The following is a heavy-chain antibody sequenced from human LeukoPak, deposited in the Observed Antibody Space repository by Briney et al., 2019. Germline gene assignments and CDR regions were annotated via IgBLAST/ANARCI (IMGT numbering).Heavy chain of an antibody. D-gene: IGHD6-19*01. J-gene: IGHJ4*02. CDR1: GGPISGYY. CDR3: AGDQVAGTMYYFDY. V-gene: IGHV4-4*07. CDR2: IYTSGST. Sequence: SETLSLTCTASGGPISGYYGSWIRKPAGRGLEGIGRIYTSGSTNYNPSLKSRVTMSVDTSKNQFSLKLSSVTAADTAVYYCAGDQVAGTMYYFDYWGQGTLVTVSS.